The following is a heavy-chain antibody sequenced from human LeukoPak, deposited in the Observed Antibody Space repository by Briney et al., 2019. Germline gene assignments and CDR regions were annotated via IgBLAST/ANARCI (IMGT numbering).Heavy chain of an antibody. Sequence: GESLKISCRGSGYSFTNYWIGWVRQKPGKGLEWMGRIYAGDSDTRYSPSFQGQVIISADRSISTAYLQWSSLKAPDTAMYYCARIAVAGTDRQYYFDYWGQGTLVTVSS. J-gene: IGHJ4*02. V-gene: IGHV5-51*01. CDR1: GYSFTNYW. CDR3: ARIAVAGTDRQYYFDY. D-gene: IGHD6-19*01. CDR2: IYAGDSDT.